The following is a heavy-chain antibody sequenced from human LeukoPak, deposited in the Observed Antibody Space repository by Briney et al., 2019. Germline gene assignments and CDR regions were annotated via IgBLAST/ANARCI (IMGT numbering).Heavy chain of an antibody. J-gene: IGHJ6*02. Sequence: GGSLKLSCAASGFTFSDYYMSWIRQAPGKGLEWVSYISSSGSTIYYADSVKGRFTISRDNSKNTLYLQMNSLRAEDTAVYYCARDETMTTVTTSGGVDVWGQGTTVTVSS. CDR2: ISSSGSTI. D-gene: IGHD4-4*01. CDR3: ARDETMTTVTTSGGVDV. V-gene: IGHV3-11*01. CDR1: GFTFSDYY.